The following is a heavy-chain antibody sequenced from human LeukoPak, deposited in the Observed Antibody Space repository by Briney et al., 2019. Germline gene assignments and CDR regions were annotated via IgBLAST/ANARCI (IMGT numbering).Heavy chain of an antibody. CDR2: INHSGST. D-gene: IGHD3-10*01. CDR1: GGSFSGYY. V-gene: IGHV4-34*01. Sequence: ASETLSLTCAVYGGSFSGYYWSWIRQPPGKGLEWIGEINHSGSTNYNPSLKSRVTISVDTSKNQFSLKLSSVTAADTAVYYCARGMVRGVQIDYWGQGTLVTVSS. J-gene: IGHJ4*02. CDR3: ARGMVRGVQIDY.